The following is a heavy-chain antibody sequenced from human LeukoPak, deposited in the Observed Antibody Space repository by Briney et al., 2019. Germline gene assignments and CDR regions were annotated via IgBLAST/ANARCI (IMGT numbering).Heavy chain of an antibody. Sequence: SETLSLTCTVSGGSISSYYWSWIRQPPGKGLEWIGYIYYSGSTNYNPSLKSRVTISVDTSKNQFSLKLSSVTAADTAVYYCASLSITMVREVIGGWFDPWGKGTLVTVSS. D-gene: IGHD3-10*01. CDR1: GGSISSYY. J-gene: IGHJ5*02. V-gene: IGHV4-59*01. CDR3: ASLSITMVREVIGGWFDP. CDR2: IYYSGST.